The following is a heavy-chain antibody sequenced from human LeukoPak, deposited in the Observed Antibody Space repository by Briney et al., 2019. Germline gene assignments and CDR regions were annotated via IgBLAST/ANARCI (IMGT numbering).Heavy chain of an antibody. V-gene: IGHV3-48*03. CDR1: GFTFSSYE. CDR3: AAYRRSSLTKQDY. CDR2: ISSSGSTI. Sequence: PGGSLRLSCAASGFTFSSYEMNWVRQAPGKGLEWVSYISSSGSTIYYADSVKGRFTISRDNAKNSLYLQMNSLTAEDTAVYYCAAYRRSSLTKQDYWGQGTLVTVSS. D-gene: IGHD4-11*01. J-gene: IGHJ4*02.